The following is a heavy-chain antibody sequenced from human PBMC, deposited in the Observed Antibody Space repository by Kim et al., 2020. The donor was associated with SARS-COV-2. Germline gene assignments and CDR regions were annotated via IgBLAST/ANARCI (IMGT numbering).Heavy chain of an antibody. CDR1: GFSFSDSA. Sequence: GGSLRLSCAASGFSFSDSAMHWVRQAYGKGLEWVGRIRSKANSYATTYAASVKGRFTISRDDSKNAAYLQMNSLKTEDTAVYYCTRVPGTALGFWDAYDIWGQGTMVTVSS. J-gene: IGHJ3*02. CDR2: IRSKANSYAT. D-gene: IGHD3-3*01. CDR3: TRVPGTALGFWDAYDI. V-gene: IGHV3-73*01.